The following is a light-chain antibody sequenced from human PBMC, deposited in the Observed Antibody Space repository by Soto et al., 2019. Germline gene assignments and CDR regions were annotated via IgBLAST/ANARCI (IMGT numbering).Light chain of an antibody. CDR2: GAS. CDR3: QQYNSWPPWT. J-gene: IGKJ1*01. V-gene: IGKV3-15*01. Sequence: EIVMTQSPATLSVSPGERATLSCRASQSVSSNLAWYQQKPGQAPRLLIYGASTRATGIPARFSGSGSGTEFTLTISSLQCEDVAVYYCQQYNSWPPWTFGQGTKGEIK. CDR1: QSVSSN.